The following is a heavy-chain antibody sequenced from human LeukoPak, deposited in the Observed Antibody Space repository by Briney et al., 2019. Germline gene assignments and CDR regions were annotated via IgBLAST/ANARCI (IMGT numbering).Heavy chain of an antibody. J-gene: IGHJ6*02. CDR2: ISWNSGST. V-gene: IGHV3-9*01. Sequence: GGSLRLSCAASGFTXXXYXXXXXXXXXXXXXXXXSGISWNSGSTGYADSVKGRFTISRDNAKNSLYLQMNSLRAEDTALYYCAREGVDGYGTDVWGQGTTVTVSS. CDR1: GFTXXXYX. D-gene: IGHD5-12*01. CDR3: AREGVDGYGTDV.